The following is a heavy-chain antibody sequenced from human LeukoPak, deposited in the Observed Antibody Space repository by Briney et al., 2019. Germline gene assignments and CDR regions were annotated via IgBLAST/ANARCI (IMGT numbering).Heavy chain of an antibody. CDR2: IIPIFGTA. CDR3: ARAAVATFYDRLVY. Sequence: ASVKVSCKASGGTFSSYAISWVRQAPGQGLEWMGGIIPIFGTANYAQKFQGRVTITADESTSTAYMELSSLRSEDTAVYYCARAAVATFYDRLVYWGQGTLVTVSS. CDR1: GGTFSSYA. J-gene: IGHJ4*02. V-gene: IGHV1-69*13. D-gene: IGHD5-12*01.